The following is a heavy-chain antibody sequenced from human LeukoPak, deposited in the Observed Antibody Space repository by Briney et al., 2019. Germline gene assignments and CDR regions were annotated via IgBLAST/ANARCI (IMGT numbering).Heavy chain of an antibody. Sequence: QSGGSLRLSCAASGFTFSSYEMNWVRQAPGKGLEWVSYISSSGSTIYYADSVKGRFTISRDNAKNSLYLQMNSLRAEDTAVYYCARVSRIAAAEPFDHWGQGTLVTVSS. CDR2: ISSSGSTI. CDR1: GFTFSSYE. J-gene: IGHJ4*02. D-gene: IGHD6-13*01. V-gene: IGHV3-48*03. CDR3: ARVSRIAAAEPFDH.